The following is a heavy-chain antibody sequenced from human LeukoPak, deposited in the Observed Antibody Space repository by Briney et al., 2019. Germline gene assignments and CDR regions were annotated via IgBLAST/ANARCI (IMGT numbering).Heavy chain of an antibody. CDR1: GGSISGYY. Sequence: PSETLSLTCTVSGGSISGYYWSWIRQPAGKGLEWIGRIYTSGSTNYNPSLKSRVTMSVDTSKNQFSLKLSAVTAADTAVYYCASTMMVVVNMEKFDYWGQGTLVTVSS. CDR3: ASTMMVVVNMEKFDY. V-gene: IGHV4-4*07. CDR2: IYTSGST. J-gene: IGHJ4*02. D-gene: IGHD3-22*01.